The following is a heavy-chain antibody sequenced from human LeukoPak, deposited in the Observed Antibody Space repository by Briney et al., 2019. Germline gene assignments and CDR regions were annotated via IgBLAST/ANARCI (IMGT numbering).Heavy chain of an antibody. D-gene: IGHD3-9*01. CDR1: GFTLSSYG. CDR2: ISGSGAST. J-gene: IGHJ4*02. CDR3: AKSPNDILTGEEYFFDY. V-gene: IGHV3-23*01. Sequence: GGSRRLSCAASGFTLSSYGMSWVRQAPGKGLEWVSTISGSGASTYYADYVKGRFTISRDNSKNTLYLQMNSLRAEDTAVYYCAKSPNDILTGEEYFFDYWGQGTLVTVSS.